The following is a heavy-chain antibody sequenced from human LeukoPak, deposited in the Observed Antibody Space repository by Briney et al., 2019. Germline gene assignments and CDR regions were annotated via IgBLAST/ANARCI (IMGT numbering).Heavy chain of an antibody. J-gene: IGHJ5*02. CDR1: GYSFTTYW. CDR3: ARQTSIAAINWFDP. CDR2: IYPGDSDT. D-gene: IGHD6-6*01. V-gene: IGHV5-51*01. Sequence: GESLKISCKGSGYSFTTYWLGWVRQMPGKGLEWMGIIYPGDSDTRYSPSFQGQVTISADKSISTAYLQWSSLKASDTAMYFCARQTSIAAINWFDPWGQGTLVTVSS.